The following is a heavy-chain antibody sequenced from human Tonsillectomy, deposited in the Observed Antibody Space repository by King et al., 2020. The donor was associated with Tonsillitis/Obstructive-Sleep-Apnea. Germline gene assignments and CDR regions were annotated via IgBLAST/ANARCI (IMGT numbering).Heavy chain of an antibody. CDR1: GFTFSSYW. J-gene: IGHJ4*02. CDR3: AREWGGDIVATFNFDY. D-gene: IGHD5-12*01. CDR2: INSDGSST. V-gene: IGHV3-74*01. Sequence: VQLVESGGGLVQPGGSLRLSCAASGFTFSSYWMHWVRQAPGKGLVWVSRINSDGSSTSYADSVKGRFTISRDNAKNTLYLQMNSLRAEDTAVYYCAREWGGDIVATFNFDYWGQGTLVTVSS.